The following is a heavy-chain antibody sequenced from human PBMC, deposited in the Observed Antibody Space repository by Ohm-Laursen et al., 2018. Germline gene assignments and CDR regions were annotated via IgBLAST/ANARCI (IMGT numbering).Heavy chain of an antibody. Sequence: PRTLSLTCIVSGDSISSYYWIWIRQPAGRGLEWIGRIHTSGSTNYNPSLKSRVTMSVDTSKNQFPLKMSSVTAADTAVYYCAGRDYWGQGTLVTVSS. CDR1: GDSISSYY. CDR3: AGRDY. J-gene: IGHJ4*02. CDR2: IHTSGST. V-gene: IGHV4-4*07.